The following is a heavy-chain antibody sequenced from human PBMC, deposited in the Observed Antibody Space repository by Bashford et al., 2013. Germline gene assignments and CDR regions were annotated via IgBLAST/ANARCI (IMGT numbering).Heavy chain of an antibody. CDR2: IYPGDSDT. V-gene: IGHV5-51*01. CDR1: GYSFTSYW. Sequence: ESLKISCKGSGYSFTSYWIGWVRQMPGKGLEWMGIIYPGDSDTRYSPSFQGQVTISADKSISTAYLQWSSLKASDTAMYYCARRSYSSSSGGYYYYGMDVWGQGTTVTVSS. D-gene: IGHD6-6*01. CDR3: ARRSYSSSSGGYYYYGMDV. J-gene: IGHJ6*02.